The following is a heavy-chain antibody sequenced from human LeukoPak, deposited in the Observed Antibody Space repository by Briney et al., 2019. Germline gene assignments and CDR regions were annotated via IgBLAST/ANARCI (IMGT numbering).Heavy chain of an antibody. CDR1: GYSISSGYY. J-gene: IGHJ5*02. CDR2: MHHIENI. D-gene: IGHD3-10*01. V-gene: IGHV4-38-2*02. Sequence: SETLSLTCSVSGYSISSGYYWGWIRQPPGKGLEWIGSMHHIENIYYKPSLKSRVTISVDTSKNQFFLKLNSATAADTAMYYCTRDLGSPAPRGWFDPWGQGTLVTVSS. CDR3: TRDLGSPAPRGWFDP.